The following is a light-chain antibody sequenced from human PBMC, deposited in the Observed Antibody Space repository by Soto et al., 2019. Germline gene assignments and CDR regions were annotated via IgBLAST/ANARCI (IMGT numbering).Light chain of an antibody. Sequence: NVLTQSPGTLSLSPGERATLACRASQSVSSSYLAWYQQKPVQAPRLLIYGASSRATGIPDRFSGSGSGTDVTLTISRLEHEDVAVYYCQQYGSSPRTFGQGTKVDIK. CDR2: GAS. CDR3: QQYGSSPRT. V-gene: IGKV3-20*01. J-gene: IGKJ1*01. CDR1: QSVSSSY.